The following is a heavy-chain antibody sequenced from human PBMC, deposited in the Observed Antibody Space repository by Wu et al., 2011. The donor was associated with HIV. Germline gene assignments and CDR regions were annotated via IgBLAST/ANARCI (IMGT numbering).Heavy chain of an antibody. Sequence: QVQLVQSGAEVKKPGASVKVSCKASGYTFTSYYIHWVRQAPGQGLEWMGIINPSGGSTNYAHKFQGRVTMTRDTSTSTVYMELSSLRSEDTAVYYCARRRYGSGSYYFDYWGPGNPGHRLL. J-gene: IGHJ4*02. CDR1: GYTFTSYY. CDR2: INPSGGST. CDR3: ARRRYGSGSYYFDY. V-gene: IGHV1-46*01. D-gene: IGHD3-10*01.